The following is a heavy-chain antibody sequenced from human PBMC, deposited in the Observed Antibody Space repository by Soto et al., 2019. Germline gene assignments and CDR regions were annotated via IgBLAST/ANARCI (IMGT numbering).Heavy chain of an antibody. Sequence: ASVKVSCKASGYTFTSYAMHWVRQAPGQRLEWMGWINAGNGNTKYSQKFQGRVTITRDTSASTAYMELSSLRSEDTAVYYCARGRMTTVYYAFDIWGQGTMVTVS. D-gene: IGHD4-17*01. CDR3: ARGRMTTVYYAFDI. J-gene: IGHJ3*02. CDR1: GYTFTSYA. V-gene: IGHV1-3*01. CDR2: INAGNGNT.